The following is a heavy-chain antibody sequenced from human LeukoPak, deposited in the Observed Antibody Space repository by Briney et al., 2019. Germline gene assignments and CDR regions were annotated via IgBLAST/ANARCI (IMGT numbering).Heavy chain of an antibody. CDR2: IYTSGST. CDR1: GGSISSYY. V-gene: IGHV4-4*07. J-gene: IGHJ4*02. D-gene: IGHD3-22*01. CDR3: ARARYYYDSSHPFDY. Sequence: SETLSLTCTVSGGSISSYYWSWIRQPAGKGLEWIGRIYTSGSTNYNPSLKSRVTMSVDTSKNQFSLKLSSVTAADTAVYYCARARYYYDSSHPFDYWGQGTLVTVSS.